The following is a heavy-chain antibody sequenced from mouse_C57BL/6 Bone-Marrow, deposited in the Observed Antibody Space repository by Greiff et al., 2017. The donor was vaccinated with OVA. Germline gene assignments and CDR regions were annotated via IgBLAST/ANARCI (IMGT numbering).Heavy chain of an antibody. CDR2: IRSKSNNYAT. Sequence: EVKLMESGGGLVQPKGSLKLSCAASGFSFNTYAMNWVRQAPGKGLEWVARIRSKSNNYATYYADSVKDRFTISRDDSESMLYLQMNNLKTEDTAMYYCVRLGVYYYGSRGGHYAMDYWGQGTSVTVSS. J-gene: IGHJ4*01. V-gene: IGHV10-1*01. D-gene: IGHD1-1*01. CDR3: VRLGVYYYGSRGGHYAMDY. CDR1: GFSFNTYA.